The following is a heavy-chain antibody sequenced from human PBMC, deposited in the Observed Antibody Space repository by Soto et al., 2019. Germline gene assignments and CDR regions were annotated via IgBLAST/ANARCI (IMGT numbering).Heavy chain of an antibody. CDR1: GYTFTSYY. CDR2: INTSGGST. CDR3: ARAGQIIAVAAPWLDY. Sequence: QVQLVQSGAEVKKPGASVKVSCKASGYTFTSYYMHWVRQAPGQGLEWMGIINTSGGSTSYAQKFKGRVTMTRDKSPSTVYMELSSLRAEDTAVYYCARAGQIIAVAAPWLDYWGQGTLVTVYS. D-gene: IGHD6-19*01. V-gene: IGHV1-46*01. J-gene: IGHJ4*02.